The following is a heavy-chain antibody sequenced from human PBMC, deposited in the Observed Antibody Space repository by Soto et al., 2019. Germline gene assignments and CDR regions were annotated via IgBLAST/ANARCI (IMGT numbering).Heavy chain of an antibody. D-gene: IGHD3-22*01. CDR2: IIPIFGTA. V-gene: IGHV1-69*01. CDR3: ALKYYYDSSGYYYVGHAFDI. Sequence: QVQLVQSGAEVKKPGSSVKVSCKASGGTFSSYAISWVRQAPGQGLEWMGGIIPIFGTANYAQKFQGRVTITADESTSTAYMELSSLRSEDTAVYYCALKYYYDSSGYYYVGHAFDIWGQGTMVTVSS. J-gene: IGHJ3*02. CDR1: GGTFSSYA.